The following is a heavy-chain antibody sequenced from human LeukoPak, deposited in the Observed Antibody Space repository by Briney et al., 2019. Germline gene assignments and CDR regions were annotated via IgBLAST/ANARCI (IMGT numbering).Heavy chain of an antibody. CDR3: AVGRIFGVVKD. Sequence: SETLSLTCGVSGGSISSGKWWSWVRQPPGKGLEWIGEISHSGSPNYNPSLKSRLTISVDLPKNQFSLDLRSVTAADTAVYYCAVGRIFGVVKDWGQGTLVTVSS. V-gene: IGHV4/OR15-8*01. CDR2: ISHSGSP. CDR1: GGSISSGKW. J-gene: IGHJ4*02. D-gene: IGHD3-3*01.